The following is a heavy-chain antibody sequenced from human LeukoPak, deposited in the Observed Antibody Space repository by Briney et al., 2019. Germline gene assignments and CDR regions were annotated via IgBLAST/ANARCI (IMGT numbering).Heavy chain of an antibody. D-gene: IGHD3-3*01. V-gene: IGHV4-4*09. J-gene: IGHJ4*02. Sequence: SETLSLTCTVSGGSISSYYWNWIRQPPGKGLEWIGYIYTSGSTNYNPSLKGRVTISVDTSKDQFSLKLSSVTAADTAVYYCARQSGYYTPFDYWGQGTLVTVSS. CDR3: ARQSGYYTPFDY. CDR2: IYTSGST. CDR1: GGSISSYY.